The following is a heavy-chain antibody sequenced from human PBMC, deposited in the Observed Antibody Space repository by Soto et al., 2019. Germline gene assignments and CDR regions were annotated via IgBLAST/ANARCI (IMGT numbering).Heavy chain of an antibody. CDR3: ARDHLWAFYH. J-gene: IGHJ4*02. Sequence: GGSLRLSCAASGFSFSVYSMNWVRQAPGKGLEWVSYINGRDGAINYVDSVKGRFTISIDIAKNSLYLQMNSLRDEDTAVYFCARDHLWAFYHWGQGVFVTLSS. CDR2: INGRDGAI. D-gene: IGHD3-3*02. V-gene: IGHV3-48*02. CDR1: GFSFSVYS.